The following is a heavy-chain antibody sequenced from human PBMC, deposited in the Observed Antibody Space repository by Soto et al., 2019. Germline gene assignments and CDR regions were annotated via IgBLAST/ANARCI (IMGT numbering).Heavy chain of an antibody. V-gene: IGHV4-31*03. Sequence: QVQLQESGPGLVKPSQTLSLTCTVSGGSISSGGYYWSWIRQHPGEGLEWIGYIYYSGSTYYNPSLKSRVTISVDTSKNQFSLKLSSVTAADTAVYYCARDRWADYSSGYYFDYWGQGTLVTVSS. CDR2: IYYSGST. J-gene: IGHJ4*02. CDR1: GGSISSGGYY. D-gene: IGHD6-19*01. CDR3: ARDRWADYSSGYYFDY.